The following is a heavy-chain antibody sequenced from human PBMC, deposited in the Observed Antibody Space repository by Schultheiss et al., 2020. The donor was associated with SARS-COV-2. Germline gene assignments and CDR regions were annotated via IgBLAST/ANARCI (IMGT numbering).Heavy chain of an antibody. J-gene: IGHJ4*02. V-gene: IGHV3-21*04. D-gene: IGHD6-13*01. CDR1: GFTFSSYS. CDR3: AKSTLAAAGPYYFDY. Sequence: GGSLRLSCAASGFTFSSYSMNWVRQVSGKGLGWVSSITSSSSYISYADSVKGRFTISRDNAKNSLYLQMNSLRAEDTALYYCAKSTLAAAGPYYFDYWGQGTLVTVSS. CDR2: ITSSSSYI.